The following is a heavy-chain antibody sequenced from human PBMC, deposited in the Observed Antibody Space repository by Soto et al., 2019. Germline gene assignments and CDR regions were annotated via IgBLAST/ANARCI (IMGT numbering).Heavy chain of an antibody. J-gene: IGHJ6*02. V-gene: IGHV3-53*01. CDR2: IYSGGST. CDR3: ARDPPATRHGMDV. Sequence: GGSLRLSCGASGFTVSSNYISWVRQAPGKGLEWVSVIYSGGSTYYADSVRGRFTISRDNSKNTLYLQMKSLRAEDTAVYYCARDPPATRHGMDVWGQGTTVTVSS. CDR1: GFTVSSNY.